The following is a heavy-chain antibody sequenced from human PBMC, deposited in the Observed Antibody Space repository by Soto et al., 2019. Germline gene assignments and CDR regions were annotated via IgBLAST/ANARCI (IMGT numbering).Heavy chain of an antibody. CDR2: ISATGGST. J-gene: IGHJ4*02. CDR3: AKNYNWNFVVEY. D-gene: IGHD1-7*01. V-gene: IGHV3-23*01. Sequence: EVQLLESGGDFVQPGRSLRLSCAASGFPFSNHAMSWVRQAPGKGLEWLSAISATGGSTYYADSVRGRFSISRDNSKSTVFLQMDSLTAEDTAVYFCAKNYNWNFVVEYWGRGTLVTVS. CDR1: GFPFSNHA.